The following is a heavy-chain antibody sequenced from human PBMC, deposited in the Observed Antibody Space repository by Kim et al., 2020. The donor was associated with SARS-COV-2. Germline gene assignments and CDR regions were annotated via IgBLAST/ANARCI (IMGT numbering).Heavy chain of an antibody. J-gene: IGHJ4*02. CDR3: VRGVSGSGWYRFDY. Sequence: SETLSLTCTVSGGSISSGSYYWSWIRQPAGKGLEWIGRIYTSGSTNYNPSLKSRVTISVDTSKNQFSLKLSSVTAADTAVYYCVRGVSGSGWYRFDYWGQGTLVTVSS. CDR2: IYTSGST. CDR1: GGSISSGSYY. V-gene: IGHV4-61*02. D-gene: IGHD6-19*01.